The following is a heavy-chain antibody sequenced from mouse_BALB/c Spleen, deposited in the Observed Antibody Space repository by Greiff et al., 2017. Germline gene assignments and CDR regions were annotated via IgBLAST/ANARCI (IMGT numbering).Heavy chain of an antibody. CDR2: IYPGNSDT. D-gene: IGHD1-1*01. J-gene: IGHJ1*01. CDR3: TRDGSSGSYWYFDV. Sequence: EVQLQQSGTVLARPGASVKMSCKASGYTFTSYWMHWVKQRPGQGLEWIGAIYPGNSDTSYNQKFKGKAKLTAVTSTSTAYMELSSLTNEDSAVYYCTRDGSSGSYWYFDVWGAGTTVTVSS. V-gene: IGHV1-5*01. CDR1: GYTFTSYW.